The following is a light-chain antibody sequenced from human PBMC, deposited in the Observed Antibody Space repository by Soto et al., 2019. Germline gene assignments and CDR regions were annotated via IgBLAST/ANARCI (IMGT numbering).Light chain of an antibody. V-gene: IGKV1-17*01. CDR2: AAS. J-gene: IGKJ1*01. Sequence: IQMTQSPSSLSASVGYRFTITCRASQGIRNDLAWYQQKPGKAPKRLMYAASSLQSGVPSRFRGSGSGTEFTLTISSLQPEDFATYYCLQHNNYPRTFGQGTKVDIK. CDR1: QGIRND. CDR3: LQHNNYPRT.